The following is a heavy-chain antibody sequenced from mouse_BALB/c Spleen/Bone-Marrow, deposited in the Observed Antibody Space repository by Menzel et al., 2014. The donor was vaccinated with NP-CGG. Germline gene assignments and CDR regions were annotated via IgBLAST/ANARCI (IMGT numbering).Heavy chain of an antibody. CDR2: INPYNGDT. CDR3: ARSGYYGSSYFDY. J-gene: IGHJ2*01. D-gene: IGHD1-1*01. Sequence: EVKLQESGPELVKPGASVKISCKASGYSFTGYFMNWVMQSHGKSLEWIGRINPYNGDTFYNQKFKGKATLTVDKSSSTAHMELRSPASEDSAVYYCARSGYYGSSYFDYWGQGTTLTVSS. V-gene: IGHV1-20*02. CDR1: GYSFTGYF.